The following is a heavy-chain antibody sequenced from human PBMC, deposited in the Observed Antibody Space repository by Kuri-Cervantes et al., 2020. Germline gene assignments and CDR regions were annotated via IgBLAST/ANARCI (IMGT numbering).Heavy chain of an antibody. CDR2: ISYDGSNK. V-gene: IGHV3-30*04. Sequence: GGSLRLSCAASGFTFSSYAMHWVRQAPGKGLEWVAVISYDGSNKYYADSVKGRFTISRDNSKNTLYLQMNSLRAEDAAVYYCARVGYGSGWYEWFDPWGQGTLVTVSS. CDR1: GFTFSSYA. D-gene: IGHD6-19*01. CDR3: ARVGYGSGWYEWFDP. J-gene: IGHJ5*02.